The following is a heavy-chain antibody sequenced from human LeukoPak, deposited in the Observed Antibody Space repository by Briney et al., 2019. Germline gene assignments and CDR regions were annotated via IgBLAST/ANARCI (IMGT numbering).Heavy chain of an antibody. V-gene: IGHV4-34*01. CDR1: GGSFSGYY. J-gene: IGHJ4*02. CDR2: INHSEST. Sequence: SETLSLTCAVYGGSFSGYYWIWLRQPPGKGLVWIGEINHSESTNYNPFLKSRVTISVDTSKNQFSLKLSSVTAADTAVYYCARGPYYCGSWYYFDYWGQGTLVTVSS. D-gene: IGHD3-10*01. CDR3: ARGPYYCGSWYYFDY.